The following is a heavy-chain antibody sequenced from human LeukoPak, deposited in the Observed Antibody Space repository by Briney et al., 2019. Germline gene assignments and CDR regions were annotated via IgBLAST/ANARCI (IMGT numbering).Heavy chain of an antibody. J-gene: IGHJ6*03. CDR3: AFNYYDSSGYPPDVYYYMDV. V-gene: IGHV4-39*01. CDR1: GGSISSSSYY. CDR2: IYYSGST. D-gene: IGHD3-22*01. Sequence: PSETLSLTCTVSGGSISSSSYYWGWIRQPPGKGLEWIGSIYYSGSTYYNPSRKSRVTISVDTSKNQFSLKLSSVTAADTAVYYCAFNYYDSSGYPPDVYYYMDVWGKGTTVTVSS.